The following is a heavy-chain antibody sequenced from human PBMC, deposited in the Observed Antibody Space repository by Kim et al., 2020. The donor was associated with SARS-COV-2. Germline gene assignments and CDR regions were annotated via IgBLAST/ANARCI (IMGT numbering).Heavy chain of an antibody. D-gene: IGHD4-17*01. CDR1: GFTFGDYA. Sequence: GGSLRLSCTASGFTFGDYAMSWFRQAPGKGLEWVGFIRSKAYGGTTEYAASVKGRFTISRDDSKSIAYLQMNSLKTEDTAVYYCTRDPLGRDYEEGTVVDYWGQGTLVTVSS. CDR3: TRDPLGRDYEEGTVVDY. CDR2: IRSKAYGGTT. V-gene: IGHV3-49*03. J-gene: IGHJ4*02.